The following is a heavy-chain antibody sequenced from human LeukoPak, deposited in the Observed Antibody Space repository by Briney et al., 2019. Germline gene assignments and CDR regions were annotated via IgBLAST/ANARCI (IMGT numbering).Heavy chain of an antibody. CDR3: ARELSSGSYSAFDI. CDR1: GYTFTGYY. CDR2: INPNSGGP. D-gene: IGHD3-10*01. V-gene: IGHV1-2*06. J-gene: IGHJ3*02. Sequence: GASVKVSCKASGYTFTGYYMHWVRQAPGQGLEWMGRINPNSGGPNYAQKFQGRVTMTRDTSISTAYMELSRLRSDDTAVYYCARELSSGSYSAFDIWGQGTMVTVSS.